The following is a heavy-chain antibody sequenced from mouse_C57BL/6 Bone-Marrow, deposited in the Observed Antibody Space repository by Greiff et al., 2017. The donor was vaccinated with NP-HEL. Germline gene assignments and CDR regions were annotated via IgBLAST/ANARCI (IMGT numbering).Heavy chain of an antibody. V-gene: IGHV1-82*01. CDR2: IYPGDGDT. J-gene: IGHJ4*01. CDR1: GYAFSSSW. D-gene: IGHD2-4*01. CDR3: ARCVIYYDYSMDY. Sequence: VQLQQSGPELVKPGASVKISCKASGYAFSSSWMNWVKQRPGKGLEWIGRIYPGDGDTNYNGKFKGKATLTADKSSSTAYMQLSSLTSEDSAVYFCARCVIYYDYSMDYWGQGTSVTVSS.